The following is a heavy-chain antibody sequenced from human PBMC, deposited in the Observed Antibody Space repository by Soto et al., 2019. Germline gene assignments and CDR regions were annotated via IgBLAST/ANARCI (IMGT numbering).Heavy chain of an antibody. CDR1: GGAISSFY. CDR3: ARVAFSYFGMDV. Sequence: QVQLQESGPGLVKPSETLSLRCSVPGGAISSFYWSWVRQPAGKGLEWIGRVFSSGSTNYNASLKSRVSMSIDTSKNEVSLTLRSVTAADTAVYYCARVAFSYFGMDVWGPGTTVTVSS. CDR2: VFSSGST. V-gene: IGHV4-4*07. D-gene: IGHD3-3*02. J-gene: IGHJ6*02.